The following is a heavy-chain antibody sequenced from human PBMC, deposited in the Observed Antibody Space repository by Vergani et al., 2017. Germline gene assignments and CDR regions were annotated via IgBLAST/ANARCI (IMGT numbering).Heavy chain of an antibody. V-gene: IGHV4-30-4*08. D-gene: IGHD3-9*01. CDR2: IYYSGNT. Sequence: QVQLQESGPGLVRPSQTLSLTCTVSGGSINSGDYYWSWIRQPPGKGLEWIGYIYYSGNTYYNPSLKSRVTISTDTSKNQFSLKLSSVTAADTAVYYCARQNYDILTGPFYYYYGMDVWGQGTTVTVSS. J-gene: IGHJ6*02. CDR1: GGSINSGDYY. CDR3: ARQNYDILTGPFYYYYGMDV.